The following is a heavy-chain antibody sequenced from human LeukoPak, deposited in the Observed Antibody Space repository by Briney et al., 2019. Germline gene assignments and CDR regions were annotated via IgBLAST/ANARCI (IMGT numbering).Heavy chain of an antibody. J-gene: IGHJ4*02. V-gene: IGHV4-34*01. CDR3: ARAGYSSSWYIDY. D-gene: IGHD6-13*01. CDR1: GGSFSGYY. Sequence: SETLSLTCAVYGGSFSGYYWSWIRQPPGKGLEWIGEINHSGSTNYNPSLTRRVTISAGTSKNQLPLMLSTGTGADDSVYYCARAGYSSSWYIDYWGQGTLVTVSS. CDR2: INHSGST.